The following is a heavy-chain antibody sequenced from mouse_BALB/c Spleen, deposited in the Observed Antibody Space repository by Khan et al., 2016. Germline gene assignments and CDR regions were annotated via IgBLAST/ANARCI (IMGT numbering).Heavy chain of an antibody. CDR2: ISYSGST. D-gene: IGHD4-1*02. CDR3: AINWDEEDY. V-gene: IGHV3-2*02. Sequence: EVQLQESGPGLVKPSQSLSLTCTVTGYSITSDYAWNWIRQFPGNKLEWMGYISYSGSTSYNPSLKSRISITRDTSKNPFFLQVNSVTTEDTATYYCAINWDEEDYWGQGTLVTVSA. J-gene: IGHJ3*01. CDR1: GYSITSDYA.